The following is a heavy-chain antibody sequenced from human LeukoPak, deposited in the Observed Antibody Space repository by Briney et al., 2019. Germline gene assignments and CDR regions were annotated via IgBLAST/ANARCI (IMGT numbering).Heavy chain of an antibody. V-gene: IGHV3-30*12. J-gene: IGHJ4*02. D-gene: IGHD4-23*01. CDR1: GFTFSSYG. Sequence: GGSLRLSCAASGFTFSSYGMHWVRQAPGKGLEWVAVISSDGSKKDYADSVRGRFTISRDNSKNTLYLQMNGLRAEDTAVYYCARGAHKRDDYGGFFDYWGQGTLVTVSS. CDR3: ARGAHKRDDYGGFFDY. CDR2: ISSDGSKK.